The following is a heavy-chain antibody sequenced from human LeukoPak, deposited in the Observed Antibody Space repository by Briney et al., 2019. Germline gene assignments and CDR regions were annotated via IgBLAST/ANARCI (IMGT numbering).Heavy chain of an antibody. J-gene: IGHJ5*02. D-gene: IGHD6-13*01. V-gene: IGHV4-59*01. Sequence: SETLSLTCTVSGGSISSYYWSWIRQPPGKGLEWIGYIYYSGSTNYNPSLKSRVTISVDTSKNQFSLKLSSVTAADTAVYCCARATHTFYSSSINWFDPWGQGTLVTVSS. CDR2: IYYSGST. CDR1: GGSISSYY. CDR3: ARATHTFYSSSINWFDP.